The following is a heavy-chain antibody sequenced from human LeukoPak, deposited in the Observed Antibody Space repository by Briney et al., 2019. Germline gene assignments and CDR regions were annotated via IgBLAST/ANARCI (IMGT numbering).Heavy chain of an antibody. D-gene: IGHD6-13*01. J-gene: IGHJ4*02. V-gene: IGHV3-73*01. Sequence: GGSLRLSCTASGFTFSASPIHWVRQASGKGLEWVGRITGTHATAYAASVKGRFTISRDNSKNTLYLQMNSLRAEDTAVYYCAKVGGSSWFLYYFDYWGQGTLVTVSS. CDR3: AKVGGSSWFLYYFDY. CDR2: ITGTHAT. CDR1: GFTFSASP.